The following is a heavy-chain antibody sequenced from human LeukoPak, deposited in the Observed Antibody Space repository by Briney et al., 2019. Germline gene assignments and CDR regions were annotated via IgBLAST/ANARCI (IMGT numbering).Heavy chain of an antibody. CDR1: GITFSNAW. J-gene: IGHJ5*02. CDR3: TTDWDQLVH. V-gene: IGHV3-15*01. Sequence: PGGSLRLSCAASGITFSNAWMSRVRQAPGKGLEWVGVIKSKTSGLTTDYAAPVKGRFIISRDDAKNTLYLQMNSLKTEDTAVYYCTTDWDQLVHWGQGTLVTVSS. CDR2: IKSKTSGLTT. D-gene: IGHD2-2*01.